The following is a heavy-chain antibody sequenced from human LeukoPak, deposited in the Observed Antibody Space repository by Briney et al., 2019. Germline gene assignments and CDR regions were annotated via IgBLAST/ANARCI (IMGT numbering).Heavy chain of an antibody. V-gene: IGHV1-2*02. CDR2: INPNSGGT. D-gene: IGHD3-10*01. CDR3: ARGPRYGSGNYYNNY. Sequence: ASVKVSCKASGFTFTGYYIYWVRQAPGQGLAWMGWINPNSGGTNYALKFQGRVTMTRDTSISTAYMELSRLRSDDTAAYYCARGPRYGSGNYYNNYWGQGTLVTVSS. CDR1: GFTFTGYY. J-gene: IGHJ4*02.